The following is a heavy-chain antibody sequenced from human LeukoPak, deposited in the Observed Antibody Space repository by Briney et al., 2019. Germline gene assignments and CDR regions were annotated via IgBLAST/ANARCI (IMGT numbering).Heavy chain of an antibody. D-gene: IGHD1-1*01. CDR1: GFTFSSYG. V-gene: IGHV3-30*18. J-gene: IGHJ4*02. CDR3: AKVGDNWDFDY. Sequence: GGSLRLSCAASGFTFSSYGMHWVRQAPGKGLEWVAVISYDGSNKYYADSVKGRFTISRDNSKNTLYLQMNSLRAEDTAVCYCAKVGDNWDFDYWGQGTLVTVSS. CDR2: ISYDGSNK.